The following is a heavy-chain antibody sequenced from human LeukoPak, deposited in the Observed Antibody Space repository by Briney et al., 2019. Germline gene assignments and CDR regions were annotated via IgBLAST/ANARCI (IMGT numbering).Heavy chain of an antibody. Sequence: SGGSLRLSCAASGFTFSNNAMNWVRQAPGKGLEWVSAISGSGGTTFYADSVKGRFTISRENSMNTLFLQMNSLRDEDTAVYYCARAAVGLSTRPFDYWGQGTLVTVSS. V-gene: IGHV3-23*01. D-gene: IGHD2-2*01. J-gene: IGHJ4*02. CDR1: GFTFSNNA. CDR3: ARAAVGLSTRPFDY. CDR2: ISGSGGTT.